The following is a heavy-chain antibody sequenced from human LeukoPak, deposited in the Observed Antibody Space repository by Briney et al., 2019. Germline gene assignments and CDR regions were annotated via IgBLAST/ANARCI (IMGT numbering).Heavy chain of an antibody. Sequence: SETLSLTCTVSGGSVSSGSYYWSWIRQPPGKGLEWIGYIYYSGSTTYNPSLASRVSISIDTSKNQFSLRLRSVTAADTATYYCARDRGSGWEPFDSWGQGTLVTVSS. V-gene: IGHV4-61*01. CDR1: GGSVSSGSYY. CDR3: ARDRGSGWEPFDS. CDR2: IYYSGST. J-gene: IGHJ4*02. D-gene: IGHD6-19*01.